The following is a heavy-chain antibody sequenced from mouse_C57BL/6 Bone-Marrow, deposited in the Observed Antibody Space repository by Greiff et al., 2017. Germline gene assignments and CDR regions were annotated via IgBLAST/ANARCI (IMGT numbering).Heavy chain of an antibody. CDR3: EKAGYFDY. V-gene: IGHV1-64*01. Sequence: VQLQQPGAELVKPGASVKLSCKASGYTFTSYWMHWVKQRPGQGLEWIGMIPPNSGSTNYNEKFKSKATLTVDKSSSTAYMQLSCLTSEGSAVYYCEKAGYFDYWGQGTTLTVSS. CDR2: IPPNSGST. J-gene: IGHJ2*01. CDR1: GYTFTSYW.